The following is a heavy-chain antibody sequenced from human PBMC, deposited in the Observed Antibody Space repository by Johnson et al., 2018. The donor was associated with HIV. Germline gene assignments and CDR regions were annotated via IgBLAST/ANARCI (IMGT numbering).Heavy chain of an antibody. CDR3: ARGGGVTIFGVEIGLPFDI. V-gene: IGHV3-43*01. CDR1: GFTFDDYT. J-gene: IGHJ3*02. D-gene: IGHD3-3*01. Sequence: VQLVESGGGVVQPGRSLRLSCAASGFTFDDYTMHWVRQAPGKGLEWVSLISWDGGSTYYADSVKGRFTISRDNSKNSLSLQMNSLRAEDTALYYCARGGGVTIFGVEIGLPFDIWGQGTMVTVSS. CDR2: ISWDGGST.